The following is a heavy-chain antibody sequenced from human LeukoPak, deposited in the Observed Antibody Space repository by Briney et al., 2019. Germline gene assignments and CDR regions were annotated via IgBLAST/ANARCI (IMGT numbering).Heavy chain of an antibody. CDR3: ARFMYYYDSSGSEYFQH. Sequence: ASVKVSCKASGGTFSSSAISWVRQAPGQGLEWMGRIIPIFGTANYAQKFQGRVTITADKSTSTAYMELSSLRSEDTAVYYCARFMYYYDSSGSEYFQHWGQGTLVTVSS. CDR1: GGTFSSSA. D-gene: IGHD3-22*01. CDR2: IIPIFGTA. V-gene: IGHV1-69*06. J-gene: IGHJ1*01.